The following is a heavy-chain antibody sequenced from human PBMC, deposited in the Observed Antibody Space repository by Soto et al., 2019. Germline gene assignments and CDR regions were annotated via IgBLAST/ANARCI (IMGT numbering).Heavy chain of an antibody. CDR1: GFTFGSYG. V-gene: IGHV3-33*01. D-gene: IGHD5-18*01. Sequence: PGGSLRLSCGASGFTFGSYGMHWVRQAPGKGLEWVAVIWYDGNNKNYADSVKGRFTISRDNSKNTLYLQINSPRAEDTAVYYCAREVHTAMAPSFEYWGQGTPVTVPQ. CDR3: AREVHTAMAPSFEY. J-gene: IGHJ4*02. CDR2: IWYDGNNK.